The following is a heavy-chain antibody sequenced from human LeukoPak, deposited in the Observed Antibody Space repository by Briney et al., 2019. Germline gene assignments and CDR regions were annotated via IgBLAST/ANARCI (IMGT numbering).Heavy chain of an antibody. CDR2: IKQDGSEK. J-gene: IGHJ4*02. CDR1: GFTFSSYW. D-gene: IGHD3-3*01. V-gene: IGHV3-7*01. CDR3: ARERRFLEWFIDY. Sequence: GGSLRLSCAASGFTFSSYWMSWVRQPPGKGLEWVANIKQDGSEKYYVDSVKGRFTISRDNAKNSLYLQMNSVRAENTAVYYCARERRFLEWFIDYWGQGTLVTVSS.